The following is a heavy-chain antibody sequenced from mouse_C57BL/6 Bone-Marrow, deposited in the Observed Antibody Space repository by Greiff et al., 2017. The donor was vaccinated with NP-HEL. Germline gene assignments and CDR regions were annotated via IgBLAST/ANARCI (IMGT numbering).Heavy chain of an antibody. Sequence: DVKLVESGGGLVKPGGSLKLSCAASGFTFSSYAMSWVRQTPEKRLEWVATISDGGSYTYYPDNVKGRFTISRDNAKNNLYLQMSHLKSEDTAMYYCARRLLKGYYAMDYWGQGTSVTVSS. J-gene: IGHJ4*01. CDR2: ISDGGSYT. V-gene: IGHV5-4*03. D-gene: IGHD1-1*01. CDR1: GFTFSSYA. CDR3: ARRLLKGYYAMDY.